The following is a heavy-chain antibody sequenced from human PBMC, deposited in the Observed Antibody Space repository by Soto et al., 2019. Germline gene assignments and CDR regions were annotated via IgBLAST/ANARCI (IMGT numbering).Heavy chain of an antibody. CDR2: ISWNSGSI. V-gene: IGHV3-9*01. J-gene: IGHJ4*02. D-gene: IGHD3-9*01. CDR3: AKTDGRTG. Sequence: EVQLVESVGGLVQPGRSLRLSCAASGFTIDDYARHWVRQAPGKGLEWVSGISWNSGSIGYADSVKGRFTISRDNAKNSMYLQMNSLRAEDRALYYGAKTDGRTGWGPGTLVTVSS. CDR1: GFTIDDYA.